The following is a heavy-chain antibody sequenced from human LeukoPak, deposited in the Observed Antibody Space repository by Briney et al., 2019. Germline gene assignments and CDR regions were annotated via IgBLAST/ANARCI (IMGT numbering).Heavy chain of an antibody. Sequence: GGSLRLSCAASGFSVGSNYMTWVRQAPGKGLEWVSVIYSGDNSYYADSVKGRFTISRDTSKNTLYLQMNSLRAEETAMYYCARDTGLGYCSGGRCRAAFDVWGQGTMVTVSS. CDR1: GFSVGSNY. V-gene: IGHV3-53*01. D-gene: IGHD2-15*01. J-gene: IGHJ3*01. CDR3: ARDTGLGYCSGGRCRAAFDV. CDR2: IYSGDNS.